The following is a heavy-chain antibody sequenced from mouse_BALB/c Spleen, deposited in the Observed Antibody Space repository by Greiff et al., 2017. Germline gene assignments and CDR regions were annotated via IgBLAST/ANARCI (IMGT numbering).Heavy chain of an antibody. J-gene: IGHJ2*01. Sequence: VQLKESGAELVKPGASVKLSCTASGFNIKDTYMHWVKQRPEQGLEWIGRIDTANGNTKYDPKFQGKATITADTSSNTAYLQLSSLTSEDTAVYACARVGDGYYCLDYWGQGTTLTVSS. CDR1: GFNIKDTY. D-gene: IGHD2-3*01. V-gene: IGHV14-3*02. CDR2: IDTANGNT. CDR3: ARVGDGYYCLDY.